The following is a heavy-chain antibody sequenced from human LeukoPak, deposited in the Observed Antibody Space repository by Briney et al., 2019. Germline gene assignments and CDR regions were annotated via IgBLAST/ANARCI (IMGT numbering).Heavy chain of an antibody. CDR2: ISWNSGSI. Sequence: GGSLRLSCAASGFTFDDYAMHRVRQAPGKGLEWVSGISWNSGSIGYADSVKGRFTISRDNAKNSLYLQMNSLRAEDMALYYCAKSRGHSSSWYLDAFDIWGQGTMVTVSS. CDR3: AKSRGHSSSWYLDAFDI. J-gene: IGHJ3*02. V-gene: IGHV3-9*03. D-gene: IGHD6-13*01. CDR1: GFTFDDYA.